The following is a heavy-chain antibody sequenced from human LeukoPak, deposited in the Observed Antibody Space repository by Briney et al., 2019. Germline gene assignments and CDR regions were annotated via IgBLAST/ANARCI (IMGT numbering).Heavy chain of an antibody. J-gene: IGHJ5*02. D-gene: IGHD3-10*01. Sequence: GGSLRLSCAASGFTFSSYSMNWVRQAPGKGLEWVSYISSLSGTIYYADSVKGRFTISRDNAKSSLYLQMNSLTAEDTAVYYCAVYGSGFNPWGQGTLVTVSS. CDR1: GFTFSSYS. CDR3: AVYGSGFNP. CDR2: ISSLSGTI. V-gene: IGHV3-48*01.